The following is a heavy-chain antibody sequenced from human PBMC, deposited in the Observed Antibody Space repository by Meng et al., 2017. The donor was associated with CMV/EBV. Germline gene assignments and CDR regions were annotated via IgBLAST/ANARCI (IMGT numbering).Heavy chain of an antibody. CDR2: IIPIFGTA. V-gene: IGHV1-69*05. Sequence: SVKVSCKASGGTFSSYAISWVRQAPGQGLEWMGGIIPIFGTANYAQKFQGRVTITTDESTSTAYMELSSLRSEDTAVYYCARHMDGYNPFYYYYYGMDVWGQGTTVTVSS. J-gene: IGHJ6*02. CDR1: GGTFSSYA. CDR3: ARHMDGYNPFYYYYYGMDV. D-gene: IGHD5-24*01.